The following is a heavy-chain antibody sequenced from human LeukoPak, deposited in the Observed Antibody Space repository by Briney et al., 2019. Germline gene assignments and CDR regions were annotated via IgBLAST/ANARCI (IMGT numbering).Heavy chain of an antibody. CDR1: GGSFSSYA. V-gene: IGHV1-69*04. CDR2: IIPILGIA. CDR3: ARPGLHGD. D-gene: IGHD4-11*01. Sequence: ATVKVSCKASGGSFSSYAISWVRQAPGQGLEWMGRIIPILGIANYAQKFQGRVTITADKSTSTAYMELSSLRSEDTAVYYCARPGLHGDWGQGTLVTVSS. J-gene: IGHJ4*02.